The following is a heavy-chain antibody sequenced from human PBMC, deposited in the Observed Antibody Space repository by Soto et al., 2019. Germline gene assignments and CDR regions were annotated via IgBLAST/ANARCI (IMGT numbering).Heavy chain of an antibody. J-gene: IGHJ4*02. CDR1: GFTFSSYA. D-gene: IGHD6-19*01. CDR3: AKDRSYSSGWVPRHDY. Sequence: GGSLRLSCAASGFTFSSYAMSWVRQAPGKGLEWVSAISGSGGSTYYADSVKGRFTISRDNSKNTLYLQMNSLRAEDTAVYYCAKDRSYSSGWVPRHDYWGQGTLVTVSS. V-gene: IGHV3-23*01. CDR2: ISGSGGST.